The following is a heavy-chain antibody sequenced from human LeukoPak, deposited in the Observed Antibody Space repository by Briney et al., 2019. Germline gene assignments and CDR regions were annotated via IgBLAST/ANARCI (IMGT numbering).Heavy chain of an antibody. D-gene: IGHD3-10*01. V-gene: IGHV3-30*03. J-gene: IGHJ4*02. CDR2: ISYDGSNK. CDR1: GFTFSSYG. CDR3: HAGSGSSFDY. Sequence: GGSLRLSCAASGFTFSSYGMHWVRQAPGKGLEWVAVISYDGSNKYYADSVKGRFTISRDNSKNTLYLQMNSLRAEDTAVYYCHAGSGSSFDYWGQGTLVTVSS.